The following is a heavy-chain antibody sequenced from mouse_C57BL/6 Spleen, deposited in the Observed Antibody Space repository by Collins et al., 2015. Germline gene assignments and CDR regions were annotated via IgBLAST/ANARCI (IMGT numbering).Heavy chain of an antibody. CDR3: VRHKGAY. CDR2: IRSKSNNYAT. J-gene: IGHJ3*01. Sequence: EVQLVESGGGLVQPKGSLKLSCAASGFTFNTYAMNWVRQAPGKGLEWVARIRSKSNNYATYYADSVKDRFTISRDDSQSMLYLQMNNLKTEDTAMYYCVRHKGAYWGQGTLVTVSA. V-gene: IGHV10-1*02. CDR1: GFTFNTYA.